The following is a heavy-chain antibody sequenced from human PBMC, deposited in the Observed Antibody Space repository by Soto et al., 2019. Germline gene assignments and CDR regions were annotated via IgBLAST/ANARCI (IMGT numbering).Heavy chain of an antibody. Sequence: QVQLEESGGGVVQPGRSLRLSCKASGFTFTSYGMHWVRQAPGKGLEWVALISYDGSDKLYADSVEGRFTISRDNSKNTVYRPMNSLRIEDTAMYHCGKSSDIEVPGMGDWFDPWGQGTLVTVTS. CDR2: ISYDGSDK. J-gene: IGHJ5*01. CDR1: GFTFTSYG. V-gene: IGHV3-30*18. D-gene: IGHD6-19*01. CDR3: GKSSDIEVPGMGDWFDP.